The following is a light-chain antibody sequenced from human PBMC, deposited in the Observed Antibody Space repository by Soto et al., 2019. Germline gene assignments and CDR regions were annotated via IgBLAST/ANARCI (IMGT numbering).Light chain of an antibody. V-gene: IGKV1-39*01. CDR3: QQYGKSPIT. J-gene: IGKJ5*01. Sequence: DIQMTQSPSSLSASVGDRVTITCRASQSISSYLNWYQQKPGKAPKLLIYAASSLQSGVPSRFSGSGSGTDFTLTISRLEPEDFAVYYCQQYGKSPITFGQGTRLEIK. CDR1: QSISSY. CDR2: AAS.